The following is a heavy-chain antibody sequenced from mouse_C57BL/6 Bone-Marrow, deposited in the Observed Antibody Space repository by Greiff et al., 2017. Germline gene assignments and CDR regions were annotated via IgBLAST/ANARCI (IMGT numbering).Heavy chain of an antibody. Sequence: QVQLKESGAELVKPGASVKLSCKASGYTFTSYWMHWVKQRPGRGLEWIGRIDPNSGGTKYNEKFKSKATLTVDKPSSTAYMQLSSLTSEDSAVYYCARWVHYYGIYYYAMDYWGQGTSVTVSS. D-gene: IGHD1-1*01. J-gene: IGHJ4*01. CDR1: GYTFTSYW. CDR2: IDPNSGGT. CDR3: ARWVHYYGIYYYAMDY. V-gene: IGHV1-72*01.